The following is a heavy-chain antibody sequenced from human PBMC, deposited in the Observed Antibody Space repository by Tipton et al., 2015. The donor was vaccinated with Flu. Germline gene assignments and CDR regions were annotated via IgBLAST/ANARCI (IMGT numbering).Heavy chain of an antibody. CDR3: ARDRWEYARGFDS. CDR1: GVSITNLY. CDR2: AFYTGST. V-gene: IGHV4-59*11. D-gene: IGHD2-2*01. Sequence: GLVKPSETLSLTCAVSGVSITNLYWSWIRQPPGKKLEWIGYAFYTGSTNYNPSLRSRVTISVDTSKNQFSLKLTAVTAADTAVYYCARDRWEYARGFDSWGQGTLVTVSP. J-gene: IGHJ4*02.